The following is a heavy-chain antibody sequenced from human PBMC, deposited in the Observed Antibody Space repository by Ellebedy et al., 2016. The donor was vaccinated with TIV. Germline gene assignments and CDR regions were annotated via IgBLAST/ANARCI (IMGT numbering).Heavy chain of an antibody. CDR2: INLSGGTP. CDR1: GYTFPGYG. D-gene: IGHD3-22*01. Sequence: ASVKVSCKASGYTFPGYGISWVRQAPGQGLEWMGIINLSGGTPTYAQKFQGRVTVTRDTSTSTVYMELSSLRSEDTAVYYCAKIGHYYYTSDYRDDVFDVWGQGTMVSVSS. V-gene: IGHV1-46*01. CDR3: AKIGHYYYTSDYRDDVFDV. J-gene: IGHJ3*01.